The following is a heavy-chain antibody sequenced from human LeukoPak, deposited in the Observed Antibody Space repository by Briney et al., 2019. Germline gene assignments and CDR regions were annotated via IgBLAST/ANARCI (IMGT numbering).Heavy chain of an antibody. CDR2: FHNIESA. Sequence: SETLSLTCTVSDGSISNYYWSWIRQPAGKGLEWIGRFHNIESAHYNPSLNGRASMSEDTSKNHVSLRLNSVTAADTAVYYCARAYGQTTDSNWIDPWGQGTLVIVSS. CDR3: ARAYGQTTDSNWIDP. J-gene: IGHJ5*02. D-gene: IGHD4-17*01. V-gene: IGHV4-4*07. CDR1: DGSISNYY.